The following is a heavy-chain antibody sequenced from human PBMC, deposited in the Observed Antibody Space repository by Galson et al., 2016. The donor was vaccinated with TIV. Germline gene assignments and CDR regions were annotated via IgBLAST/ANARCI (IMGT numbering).Heavy chain of an antibody. V-gene: IGHV1-18*01. J-gene: IGHJ6*02. Sequence: ASGGKFSSYVISWVRQAPGQGLEWMGWINTYNGDTNYTQKLQGRVTMATDTSTSTAYMELRSLRSDDTAVYYCARDVSHGLDVWGQGTTVTVSS. CDR2: INTYNGDT. CDR3: ARDVSHGLDV. CDR1: GGKFSSYV.